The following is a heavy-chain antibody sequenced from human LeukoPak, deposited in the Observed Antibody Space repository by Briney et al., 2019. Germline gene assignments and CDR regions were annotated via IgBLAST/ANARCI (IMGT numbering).Heavy chain of an antibody. CDR2: ISAYNGNT. CDR3: ARDGRYNLNYADY. J-gene: IGHJ4*02. CDR1: GGTFSSYA. Sequence: ASVKVSCKASGGTFSSYAISWVRQAPGQGLEWMGGISAYNGNTNYAQKLQGRVTMTTDTSTSTAYMELRSLRSDDTAVYYCARDGRYNLNYADYWGQGTLVTVSS. V-gene: IGHV1-18*01. D-gene: IGHD1-20*01.